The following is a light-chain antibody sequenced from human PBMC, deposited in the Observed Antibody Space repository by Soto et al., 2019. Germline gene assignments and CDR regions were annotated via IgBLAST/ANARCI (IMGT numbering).Light chain of an antibody. Sequence: IVLTQSPGTLSSSPGERATLSCRASQSVSTNNLAWYQQRPGQAPRLLIYGASRRATGIPDRFSGSGSGTDFTLAISRLGPEDLAVYYCQQYDNSVWTFGQGTKV. CDR1: QSVSTNN. J-gene: IGKJ1*01. CDR3: QQYDNSVWT. CDR2: GAS. V-gene: IGKV3-20*01.